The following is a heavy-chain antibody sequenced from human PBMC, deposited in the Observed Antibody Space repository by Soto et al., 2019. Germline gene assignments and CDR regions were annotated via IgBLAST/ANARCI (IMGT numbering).Heavy chain of an antibody. V-gene: IGHV3-7*01. J-gene: IGHJ5*02. CDR3: ARDEGWFDP. Sequence: LRLCCAASGFTFSSYWMSWVRQAPGKGLEWVANINQDGSEKYYVGSVKGRFTISRDNAKNSLYLQLNSLRAEDTAVYYCARDEGWFDPWGQGILVTVSS. CDR1: GFTFSSYW. CDR2: INQDGSEK.